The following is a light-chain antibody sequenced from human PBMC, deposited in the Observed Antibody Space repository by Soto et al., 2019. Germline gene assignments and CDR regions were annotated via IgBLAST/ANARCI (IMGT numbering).Light chain of an antibody. CDR2: DVS. J-gene: IGLJ2*01. Sequence: QSVLTQPASVSGSPGQSITISCTGTSSDVGGYNYVSWYQQHPGKAPKLMIYDVSNRPSGVSNRFSGSKSGNTASLTISGLQAEDEADSYCSSYTSSSTLVFGGGTKRTVL. CDR1: SSDVGGYNY. CDR3: SSYTSSSTLV. V-gene: IGLV2-14*01.